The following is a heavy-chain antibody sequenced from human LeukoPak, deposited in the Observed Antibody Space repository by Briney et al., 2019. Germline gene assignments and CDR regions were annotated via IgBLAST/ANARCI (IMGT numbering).Heavy chain of an antibody. CDR2: INPNSGCT. J-gene: IGHJ6*02. CDR3: AREYVPSAASSSWYMPGGYYYYGMDV. V-gene: IGHV1-2*02. CDR1: GYTFTGYY. Sequence: ASVKVSCKASGYTFTGYYMHLVRQAPGQGLELMGWINPNSGCTNYAQKFQGRVTMTMDTSISTAYMELSRLRSDDTAVYYCAREYVPSAASSSWYMPGGYYYYGMDVWGQGTTVTVSS. D-gene: IGHD6-13*01.